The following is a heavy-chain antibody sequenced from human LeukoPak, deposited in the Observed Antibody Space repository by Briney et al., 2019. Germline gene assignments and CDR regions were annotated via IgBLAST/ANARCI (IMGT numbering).Heavy chain of an antibody. V-gene: IGHV1-8*01. J-gene: IGHJ6*02. D-gene: IGHD3-10*01. CDR3: ARAPASYGSGNDYPNDYGMGV. CDR1: GNTFTNYD. Sequence: ASVKVSCKASGNTFTNYDMNWVRQAPGQGLEWVGWMNPNSGKTGYAQKFQGRVSMTRDTSISTAYMELSSLRPEDTAVYYCARAPASYGSGNDYPNDYGMGVWGQGTTLTVTS. CDR2: MNPNSGKT.